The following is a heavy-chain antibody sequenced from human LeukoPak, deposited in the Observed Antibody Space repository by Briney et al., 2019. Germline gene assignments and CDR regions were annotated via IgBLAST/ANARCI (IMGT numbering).Heavy chain of an antibody. CDR3: ARDLGDPSSDY. CDR1: GGSLSGYY. Sequence: SETLSLTCAVYGGSLSGYYWTWIRQPPGKGLEWIGEINQSGVTNYNPSLKSRVSISVDTSRNQFSLKLSSVTAADTAVYYCARDLGDPSSDYWGQGTLVTVSS. CDR2: INQSGVT. V-gene: IGHV4-34*01. J-gene: IGHJ4*02.